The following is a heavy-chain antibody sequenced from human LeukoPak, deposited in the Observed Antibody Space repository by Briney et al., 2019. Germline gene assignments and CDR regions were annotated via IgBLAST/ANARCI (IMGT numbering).Heavy chain of an antibody. Sequence: GGSLRLSCVASGFTFSSYWMTWVRQAPGKGLEWVSNINTDGSQIYYVDSVRGRFTISRDNAKNSLYLQMNSLRAEDTAVYYCAKVTYGSGTYGAFDSWGQGTLVTVSS. V-gene: IGHV3-7*03. CDR3: AKVTYGSGTYGAFDS. D-gene: IGHD3-10*01. CDR2: INTDGSQI. J-gene: IGHJ4*02. CDR1: GFTFSSYW.